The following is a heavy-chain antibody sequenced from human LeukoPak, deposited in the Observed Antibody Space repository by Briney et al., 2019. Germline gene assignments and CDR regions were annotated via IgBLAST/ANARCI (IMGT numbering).Heavy chain of an antibody. V-gene: IGHV3-7*01. Sequence: GGSLRLSCAASGFTFSFYWMTWVRQAPGKGLEWVANIKYDGSETDYEDSLKGRFTISRDNAKNSLYLQMNNLRAEDTAVYYCARSDYVWGSYRHPPGLDVWGHGTMVTVSS. D-gene: IGHD3-16*02. J-gene: IGHJ3*01. CDR3: ARSDYVWGSYRHPPGLDV. CDR1: GFTFSFYW. CDR2: IKYDGSET.